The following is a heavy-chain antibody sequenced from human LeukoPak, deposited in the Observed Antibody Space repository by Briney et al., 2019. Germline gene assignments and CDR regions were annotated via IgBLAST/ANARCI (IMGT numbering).Heavy chain of an antibody. CDR3: ARHGSCSSTSCYGNIDY. J-gene: IGHJ4*02. D-gene: IGHD2-2*01. CDR2: IYYSGST. Sequence: SETLSLTCTVSGGSISSSSYYWGWLRQPPGKGLEWIGSIYYSGSTYYNPSRKSRVTISVDTSKNQFSLKLSSVTAADTAVYYCARHGSCSSTSCYGNIDYWGQGTLVTVSS. CDR1: GGSISSSSYY. V-gene: IGHV4-39*01.